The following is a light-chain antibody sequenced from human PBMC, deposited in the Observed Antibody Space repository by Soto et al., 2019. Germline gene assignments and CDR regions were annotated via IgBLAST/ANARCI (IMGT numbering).Light chain of an antibody. CDR1: QSVSSN. J-gene: IGKJ3*01. CDR3: QQYGSSLLT. CDR2: GAS. V-gene: IGKV3-15*01. Sequence: EIVMTQSPATLSVPPGERATLSCRASQSVSSNLAWYQQKPGQAPRLLIYGASTRATGIPARFSGSGSGTEFTLTISSLQSEDFAVYYCQQYGSSLLTFGPGTKVDIK.